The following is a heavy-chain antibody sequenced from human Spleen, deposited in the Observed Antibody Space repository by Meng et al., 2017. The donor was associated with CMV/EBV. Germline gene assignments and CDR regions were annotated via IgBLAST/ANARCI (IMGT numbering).Heavy chain of an antibody. CDR3: ARGYYDTMGYFDY. D-gene: IGHD3-22*01. CDR1: GGTFSSYA. CDR2: IIPIFGTA. Sequence: QVQRVRCGAGVKKPGSSVKVSCKASGGTFSSYAISWVRQAPGQGLEWMGGIIPIFGTANYAQKFQGRVTITADESTSTAYMELSSLRSEDTAVYYCARGYYDTMGYFDYWGQGTLVTVSS. J-gene: IGHJ4*02. V-gene: IGHV1-69*12.